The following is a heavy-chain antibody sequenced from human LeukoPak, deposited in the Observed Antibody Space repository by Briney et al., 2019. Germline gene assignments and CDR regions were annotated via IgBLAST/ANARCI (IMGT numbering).Heavy chain of an antibody. CDR3: AREEQSSWFDP. V-gene: IGHV1-46*01. CDR2: INPSGGST. D-gene: IGHD6-19*01. CDR1: GYTFTSYY. Sequence: ASVKVSCKAAGYTFTSYYMHWVRQAPGQGLEWMGIINPSGGSTSYAQKFQGRVTMTRDKSTSTVYMELSSLRSEDTAVYYCAREEQSSWFDPWGQGTLVTVSS. J-gene: IGHJ5*02.